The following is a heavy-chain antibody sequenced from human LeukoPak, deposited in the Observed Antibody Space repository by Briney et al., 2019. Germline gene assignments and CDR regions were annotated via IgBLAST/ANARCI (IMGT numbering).Heavy chain of an antibody. Sequence: SVKVSCKASGGTFSSYAISWVRQAPGQGLEWMGRIIPIFGTANYAQKFQGRVTITTDESTSTVYMELSSLRSEDTAVYYCAREKAYYYDSSGYYHPWGQGTLVTVSS. J-gene: IGHJ4*02. CDR2: IIPIFGTA. CDR1: GGTFSSYA. D-gene: IGHD3-22*01. CDR3: AREKAYYYDSSGYYHP. V-gene: IGHV1-69*05.